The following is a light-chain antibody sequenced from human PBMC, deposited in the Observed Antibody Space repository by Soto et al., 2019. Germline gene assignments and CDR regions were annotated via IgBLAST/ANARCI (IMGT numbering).Light chain of an antibody. J-gene: IGLJ1*01. Sequence: QSALTQPPSASGSPGQSVAISCTGTSSDVGAYNSVSWYQQHPGKAPKLLISEVNKRPSAVPDRFSGSKSGNTASLTVSGLQADDEADYYCSSHAGANYPFVFGTGTKLTVL. CDR3: SSHAGANYPFV. CDR1: SSDVGAYNS. CDR2: EVN. V-gene: IGLV2-8*01.